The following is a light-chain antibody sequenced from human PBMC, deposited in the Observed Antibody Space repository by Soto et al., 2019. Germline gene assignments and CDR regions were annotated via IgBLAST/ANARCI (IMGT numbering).Light chain of an antibody. CDR1: QTISRW. J-gene: IGKJ1*01. CDR2: DAS. V-gene: IGKV1-5*01. CDR3: HSYVTYGT. Sequence: MHVTHSAWALGASERDAGTMSLRASQTISRWLAWFQQKTGKAPRLLIYDASNLESGVHSRFSGSGSWTEFPLPFCSLLPDDFASYYCHSYVTYGTFGQGTKV.